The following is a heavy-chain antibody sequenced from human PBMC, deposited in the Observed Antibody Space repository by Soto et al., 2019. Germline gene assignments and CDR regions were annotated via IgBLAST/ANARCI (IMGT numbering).Heavy chain of an antibody. V-gene: IGHV3-30-3*01. J-gene: IGHJ4*02. D-gene: IGHD3-22*01. Sequence: GGSLRLSCAASGFTFSSYAMHWVRQAPGKGLEWVAVISYDGSNKYYADSVKGRFTISRDNSKNTLYLQMNSLRAEDTAVYYCARGGDSSGYLDFDYWGQGTLVTVSS. CDR3: ARGGDSSGYLDFDY. CDR1: GFTFSSYA. CDR2: ISYDGSNK.